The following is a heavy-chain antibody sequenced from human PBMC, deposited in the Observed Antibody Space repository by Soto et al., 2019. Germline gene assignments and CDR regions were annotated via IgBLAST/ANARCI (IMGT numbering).Heavy chain of an antibody. CDR3: ARPDFGAYWYFDL. J-gene: IGHJ2*01. CDR2: IIPALGTT. D-gene: IGHD4-17*01. CDR1: GGPFSSHT. V-gene: IGHV1-69*08. Sequence: QDQLVQSGAEVKKPGSSVKVSCKAFGGPFSSHTFSWVRQAPGQGLEWMGIIIPALGTTTYAQKFQGRVTITADESVTTVYMELNSLRTEDTAVYYCARPDFGAYWYFDLWGRGTLVTVSS.